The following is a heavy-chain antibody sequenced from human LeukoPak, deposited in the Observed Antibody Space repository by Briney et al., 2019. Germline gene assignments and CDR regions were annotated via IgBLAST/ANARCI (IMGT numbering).Heavy chain of an antibody. Sequence: ASVKVSCKASGYAFTGYYMHWVRQAPGHGLKWMGRINPNSGGTNYAQKFQGRVTMTRDTSISTAYMELSRLRSDDTAVYYCARAEDDFWSGYLNWFDPWGQGTLVTVSS. V-gene: IGHV1-2*06. CDR1: GYAFTGYY. CDR2: INPNSGGT. CDR3: ARAEDDFWSGYLNWFDP. J-gene: IGHJ5*02. D-gene: IGHD3-3*01.